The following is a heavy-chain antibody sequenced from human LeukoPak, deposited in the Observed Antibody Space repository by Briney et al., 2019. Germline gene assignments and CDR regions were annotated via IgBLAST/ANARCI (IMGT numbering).Heavy chain of an antibody. J-gene: IGHJ4*02. CDR1: GFTFGDYA. Sequence: PGGSLRLSCTASGFTFGDYAMSWVRQAPGKGLEWVGFIRSRAYGGTTQYAASVKGRFTISRDDSKSIAYLQMNSLKTEDTAVYYCTGGANSGDLDYWGQGTLVIVSS. CDR3: TGGANSGDLDY. D-gene: IGHD7-27*01. V-gene: IGHV3-49*04. CDR2: IRSRAYGGTT.